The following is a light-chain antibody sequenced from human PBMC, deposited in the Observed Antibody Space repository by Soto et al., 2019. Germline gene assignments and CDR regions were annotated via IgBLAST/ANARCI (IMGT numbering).Light chain of an antibody. CDR3: CSYTGGRTFHVV. V-gene: IGLV2-23*03. CDR1: SSDVGNYNL. Sequence: QSVLTQPASVSGSPGQSITISCTGTSSDVGNYNLVSWYQQHPGKAPKLMIYEGSKRPSGVSNRFSGSQSGNAASLTISGLLAEDEADYYCCSYTGGRTFHVVFGGGTQLTVL. CDR2: EGS. J-gene: IGLJ2*01.